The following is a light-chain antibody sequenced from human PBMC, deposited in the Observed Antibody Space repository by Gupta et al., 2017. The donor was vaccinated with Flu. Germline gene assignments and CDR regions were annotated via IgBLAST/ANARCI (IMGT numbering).Light chain of an antibody. Sequence: VTISCSGSSSNIGRNYVFWYQHNTGTAPKLLIYMNNQRPSGVPDRFSGSKSGTSASLVISGLRAEDEADYYCGVWDDSRSVYVLFGGGTKLTVL. V-gene: IGLV1-47*01. CDR1: SSNIGRNY. J-gene: IGLJ2*01. CDR3: GVWDDSRSVYVL. CDR2: MNN.